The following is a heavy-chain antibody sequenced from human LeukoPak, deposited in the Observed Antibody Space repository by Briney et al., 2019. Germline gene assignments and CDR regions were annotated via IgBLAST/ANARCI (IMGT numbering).Heavy chain of an antibody. CDR1: VVTFSIYA. Sequence: ASVKVSCKASVVTFSIYAISCVSQAPGQGLEWMGRIIPILGIANYAQKFQGRVTITADKSTSTAYMELSSLRSEDTAVASDTSVYSYSRGYYYFYYYCMDVWGQGTTVTVSS. V-gene: IGHV1-69*04. J-gene: IGHJ6*02. CDR2: IIPILGIA. CDR3: TSVYSYSRGYYYFYYYCMDV. D-gene: IGHD3-22*01.